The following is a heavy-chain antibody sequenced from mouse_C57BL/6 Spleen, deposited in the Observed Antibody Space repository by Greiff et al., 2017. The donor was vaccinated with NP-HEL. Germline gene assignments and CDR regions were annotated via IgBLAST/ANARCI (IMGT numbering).Heavy chain of an antibody. CDR2: IDPETGGT. Sequence: QVQLKQSGAELVRPGASVTLSCKASGYTFTDYEMHWVKQTPVHGLEWIGAIDPETGGTAYNQKFKGKAILTADKSSSTAYMELRSLTSEDSAVYYCTRWGYDYDGYYAMDYWGQGTSVTVSS. CDR3: TRWGYDYDGYYAMDY. J-gene: IGHJ4*01. V-gene: IGHV1-15*01. CDR1: GYTFTDYE. D-gene: IGHD2-4*01.